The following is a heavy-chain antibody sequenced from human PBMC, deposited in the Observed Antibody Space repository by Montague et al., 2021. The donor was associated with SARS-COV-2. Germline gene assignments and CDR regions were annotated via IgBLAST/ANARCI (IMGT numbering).Heavy chain of an antibody. CDR2: TYYRSKRYV. Sequence: CAISGDCVSSNSGAWNWIRLSPSRGLEWLGRTYYRSKRYVDYAGSVRSRITINPDTSKNQFSLQMSSVTPDDTAVYYCARSKLLRSGYSSGWYGPGWFDPWGQGTPVTVSS. D-gene: IGHD6-19*01. CDR1: GDCVSSNSGA. V-gene: IGHV6-1*01. CDR3: ARSKLLRSGYSSGWYGPGWFDP. J-gene: IGHJ5*02.